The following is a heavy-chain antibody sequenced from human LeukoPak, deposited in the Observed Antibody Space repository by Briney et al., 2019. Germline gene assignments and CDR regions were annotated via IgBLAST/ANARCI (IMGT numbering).Heavy chain of an antibody. D-gene: IGHD6-13*01. CDR3: AKDRAQQLVLDF. CDR2: IIGSGSST. Sequence: GGSLRLSCAASGYTFCSYAMSWGRQAPGKGLEWVSAIIGSGSSTYYADSVKGRFTISRDNSKNTLFLQMNSLRAEDTAVYYCAKDRAQQLVLDFWGQGTLVTVSS. J-gene: IGHJ4*02. CDR1: GYTFCSYA. V-gene: IGHV3-23*01.